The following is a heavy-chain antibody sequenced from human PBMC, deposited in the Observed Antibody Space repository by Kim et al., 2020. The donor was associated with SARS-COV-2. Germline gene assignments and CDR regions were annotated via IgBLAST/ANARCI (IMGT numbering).Heavy chain of an antibody. J-gene: IGHJ6*02. CDR2: IWYDGSNK. D-gene: IGHD6-13*01. CDR1: GFTFSSYG. CDR3: ARERNESWYIPLYYYYYGMDV. V-gene: IGHV3-33*01. Sequence: GGSLRLSCAASGFTFSSYGMHWVRQAPGKGLEWVAVIWYDGSNKYYADSVKGRFTISRDNSKNTLYLQMNSLRAEDTAVYYCARERNESWYIPLYYYYYGMDVWGQGTTVTVSS.